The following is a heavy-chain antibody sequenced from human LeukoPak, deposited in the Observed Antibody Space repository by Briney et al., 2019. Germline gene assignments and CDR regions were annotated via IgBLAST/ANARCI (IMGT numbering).Heavy chain of an antibody. Sequence: SETLSLTCTVSGGSISSYYWSWIRQPPGKGLEWIGYIYYSGITNYNPSLKSRVTISLDTSKNQFSLKLSSVTAADTAVYYCASGNWNYYYFDYWGQGTLVTVSS. CDR1: GGSISSYY. CDR3: ASGNWNYYYFDY. J-gene: IGHJ4*02. V-gene: IGHV4-59*01. CDR2: IYYSGIT. D-gene: IGHD1-7*01.